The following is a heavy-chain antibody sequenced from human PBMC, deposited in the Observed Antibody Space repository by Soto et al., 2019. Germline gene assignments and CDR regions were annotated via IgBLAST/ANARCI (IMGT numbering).Heavy chain of an antibody. V-gene: IGHV1-69*13. D-gene: IGHD2-15*01. CDR3: ARGLGDCSGGSCAKAPGY. J-gene: IGHJ4*02. Sequence: ASVKVSCKASGGTFSSYAISWVRQAPGQGLEWMGGIIPIFGTANYAQKFQGRVTITGEESTSKAYMELSSLRSEDTAVDYCARGLGDCSGGSCAKAPGYWGQGTLVTVSS. CDR2: IIPIFGTA. CDR1: GGTFSSYA.